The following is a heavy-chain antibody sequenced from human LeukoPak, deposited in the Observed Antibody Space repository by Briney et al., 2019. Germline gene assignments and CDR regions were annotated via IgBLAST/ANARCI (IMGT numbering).Heavy chain of an antibody. Sequence: ASVKVSCKASGYTFTNYDINWVRQATGQGLEWMGWMNPNSGNTGYAQKFQGRVTMTRVTSISTAYMELNSLRSEDTAVYYCARVHYYDSKGNWFDPWGQGTMVTVSS. D-gene: IGHD3-22*01. CDR1: GYTFTNYD. CDR3: ARVHYYDSKGNWFDP. J-gene: IGHJ5*02. V-gene: IGHV1-8*01. CDR2: MNPNSGNT.